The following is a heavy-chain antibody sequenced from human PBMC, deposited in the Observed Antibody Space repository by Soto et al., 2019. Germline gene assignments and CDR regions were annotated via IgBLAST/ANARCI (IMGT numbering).Heavy chain of an antibody. CDR3: ARAPSGRTDFDY. CDR1: GGSMSGYY. D-gene: IGHD1-26*01. Sequence: LSLTCSVSGGSMSGYYWTWIRQPPGKALEWIGYIYYSGSTNYNPSLKSRVSISIDTSKSQFSLRLTSVTAADTAVYYCARAPSGRTDFDYWGQGTLVTVSS. J-gene: IGHJ4*02. CDR2: IYYSGST. V-gene: IGHV4-59*01.